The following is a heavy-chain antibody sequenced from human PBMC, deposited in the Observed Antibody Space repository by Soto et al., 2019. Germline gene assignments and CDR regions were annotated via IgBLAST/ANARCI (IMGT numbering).Heavy chain of an antibody. J-gene: IGHJ5*02. V-gene: IGHV3-21*01. CDR2: ISSSSTYI. Sequence: GGSLRLSCAASGFTFRIYSMDWVRQAPGKGLEWVSSISSSSTYIYYADSVKGRFTISRDNAKNSLYLQMNSLRAEETAVYYCARDRSSGSFDPWGQGTLVTVSS. CDR1: GFTFRIYS. D-gene: IGHD6-19*01. CDR3: ARDRSSGSFDP.